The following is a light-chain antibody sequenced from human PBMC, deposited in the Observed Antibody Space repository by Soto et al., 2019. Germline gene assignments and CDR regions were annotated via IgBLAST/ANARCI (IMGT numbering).Light chain of an antibody. Sequence: DIQMTQSPSSLSASVEDRVIITCRASQSISNHLNWYQQKPGKAPKLLIYDASSLEGGVPSRFSGSGSGTEFTLTISGLQPDDFATYYCQQCNSFSWTFGQGTKVDIK. CDR3: QQCNSFSWT. CDR1: QSISNH. CDR2: DAS. J-gene: IGKJ1*01. V-gene: IGKV1-5*01.